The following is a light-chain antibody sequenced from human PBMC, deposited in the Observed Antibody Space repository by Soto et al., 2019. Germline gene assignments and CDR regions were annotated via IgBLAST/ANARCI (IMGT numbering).Light chain of an antibody. V-gene: IGKV4-1*01. CDR2: WAS. J-gene: IGKJ4*01. CDR3: QQYYNTHLT. CDR1: QSVLYSSNNKNY. Sequence: EIVVTQSPDSLAVSLGERATINCKSSQSVLYSSNNKNYLAWYQQKPRQPPKLLIYWASTRESGVPDRFSGSGSGRGLGGGISSLQAEDVAVYYCQQYYNTHLTFGGGTKVDIK.